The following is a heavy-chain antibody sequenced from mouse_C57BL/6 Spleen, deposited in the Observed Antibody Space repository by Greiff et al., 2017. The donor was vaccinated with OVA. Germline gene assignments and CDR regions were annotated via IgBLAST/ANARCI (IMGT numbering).Heavy chain of an antibody. CDR1: GFTFTDYY. V-gene: IGHV7-3*01. CDR3: ARSPAYYSNIMDY. Sequence: EVMLVESGGGLVQPGGSLSLSCAASGFTFTDYYMSWVRQPPGKALEWLGFIRNKANGYTTEYSASVTGRFTISRDNSQSLLYLQMNALSAEDSATYYCARSPAYYSNIMDYRGQGASVTVSA. J-gene: IGHJ4*01. CDR2: IRNKANGYTT. D-gene: IGHD2-5*01.